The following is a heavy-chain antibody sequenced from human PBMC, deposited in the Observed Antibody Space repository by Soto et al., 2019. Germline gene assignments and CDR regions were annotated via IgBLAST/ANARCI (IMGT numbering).Heavy chain of an antibody. CDR3: AKVRYSSPLGYYYGMDV. V-gene: IGHV1-69*01. J-gene: IGHJ6*02. D-gene: IGHD6-19*01. CDR2: IIPIFGTA. Sequence: QAQLEQSGGEVKKPGSSVKVSCKASRVAFSKFIVTWVRQAPGLGLAWVGGIIPIFGTANYAQKFQGRVTIAADESTSTSYMEVNNLRSEDTAVYYCAKVRYSSPLGYYYGMDVWGQGTKVTVSS. CDR1: RVAFSKFI.